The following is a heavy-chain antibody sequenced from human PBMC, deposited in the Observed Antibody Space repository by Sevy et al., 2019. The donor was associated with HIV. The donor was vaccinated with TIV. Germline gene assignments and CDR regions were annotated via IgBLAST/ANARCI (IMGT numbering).Heavy chain of an antibody. J-gene: IGHJ4*02. Sequence: GGSLRLSCAASGFTVSRNYMSWVRQAPGKGLEWVSVIYSGGSTYYADSVKGRINISRDNSKNTLYLQMNSLRADDTAVYYCARERIVGATWGGFDYWGQGTLVTVSS. CDR1: GFTVSRNY. V-gene: IGHV3-53*01. CDR3: ARERIVGATWGGFDY. D-gene: IGHD1-26*01. CDR2: IYSGGST.